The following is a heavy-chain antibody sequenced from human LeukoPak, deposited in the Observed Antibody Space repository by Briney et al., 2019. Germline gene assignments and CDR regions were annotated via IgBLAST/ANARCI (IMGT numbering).Heavy chain of an antibody. D-gene: IGHD1-7*01. CDR2: TYYGAKWFN. V-gene: IGHV6-1*01. Sequence: SQTLSLTCDISGDSASSSGFAWNWIRQSPSRGLEWLGRTYYGAKWFNEYSVSMRGRITIDPDASNNHFSLQVNSMTPEDTAMYYCARGKNSAFDIWSQGTMVTVSS. J-gene: IGHJ3*02. CDR3: ARGKNSAFDI. CDR1: GDSASSSGFA.